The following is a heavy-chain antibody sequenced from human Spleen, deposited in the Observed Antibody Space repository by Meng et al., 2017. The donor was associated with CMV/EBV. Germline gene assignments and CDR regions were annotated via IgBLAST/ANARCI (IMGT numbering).Heavy chain of an antibody. Sequence: LTCNVSGVSVTSGSHYWTWVRQSPGKGLDFIAYIYHSGHIQYSPSLRSRIALSVDSSKNQFSLNLTSVTAADTAVYYCARERRKYLDYWGPGILVTVSS. D-gene: IGHD2/OR15-2a*01. CDR2: IYHSGHI. CDR3: ARERRKYLDY. CDR1: GVSVTSGSHY. V-gene: IGHV4-61*01. J-gene: IGHJ4*02.